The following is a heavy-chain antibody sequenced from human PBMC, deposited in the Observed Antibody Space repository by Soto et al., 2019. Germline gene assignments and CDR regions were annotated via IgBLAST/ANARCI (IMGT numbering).Heavy chain of an antibody. Sequence: SETLSLTCTVSGGSISGHYWIWIRQSPGERLEWFGYVFYTGSTNYNPSLKSRVTLSADTSKNQFSLRLSSVTAADTAVYYCARVGSSGWSPDYWGQGTLVTVSS. CDR1: GGSISGHY. D-gene: IGHD6-19*01. CDR3: ARVGSSGWSPDY. J-gene: IGHJ4*02. CDR2: VFYTGST. V-gene: IGHV4-59*11.